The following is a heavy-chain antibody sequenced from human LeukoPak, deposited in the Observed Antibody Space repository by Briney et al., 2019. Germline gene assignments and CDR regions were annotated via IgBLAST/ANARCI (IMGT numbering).Heavy chain of an antibody. CDR1: GFTFNRHG. D-gene: IGHD1-1*01. CDR2: IRYDGYSK. CDR3: ARDGPTTKFDY. V-gene: IGHV3-30*02. Sequence: PGGSLRLSCAASGFTFNRHGMHWVRQAPGKGLEWVAFIRYDGYSKYYADSVQGRFTISRDSSKNSLSLQMNSLRPGDTAVYYCARDGPTTKFDYWGQGTLVTVSS. J-gene: IGHJ4*02.